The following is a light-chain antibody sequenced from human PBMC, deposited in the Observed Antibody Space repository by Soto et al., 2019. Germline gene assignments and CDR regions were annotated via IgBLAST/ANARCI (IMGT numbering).Light chain of an antibody. CDR1: SSDVGGYDY. Sequence: QSALTQPASVSGSPGQSIAISCTGTSSDVGGYDYVSWYQQQPDKAPKLMIYEVTKRPSGVSNRFSGSKSGTAASLTISGLQSEDEADYCCSSHTSGSTRVFGTGTKLTVL. CDR3: SSHTSGSTRV. J-gene: IGLJ1*01. CDR2: EVT. V-gene: IGLV2-14*01.